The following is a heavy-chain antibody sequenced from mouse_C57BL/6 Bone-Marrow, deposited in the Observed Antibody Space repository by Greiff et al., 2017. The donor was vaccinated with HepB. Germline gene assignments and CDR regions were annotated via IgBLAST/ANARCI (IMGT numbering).Heavy chain of an antibody. J-gene: IGHJ3*01. D-gene: IGHD2-2*01. CDR2: IDPANGNT. Sequence: EVQLQQSVAELVRPGASVKLSCTASGFTIKNTYMHWVKQRPEQGLEWIGRIDPANGNTKYAPKFQGKATITADTTSNTAYLQLSSLTSEDTAIYYCATYAYDRGSWFAYWGQGTLVTVSA. CDR1: GFTIKNTY. V-gene: IGHV14-3*01. CDR3: ATYAYDRGSWFAY.